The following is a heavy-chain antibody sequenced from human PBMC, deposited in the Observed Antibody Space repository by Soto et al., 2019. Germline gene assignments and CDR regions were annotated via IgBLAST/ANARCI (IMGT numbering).Heavy chain of an antibody. Sequence: GGSLRLSCAASGFTFSSYGMHWVRQAPGKGLEWVAVISYDGSNKYYADSVKGRFTISRDNSKNTLYLQMNSLRAEDTAVYYCAKVESLLVPAAMAALNYYYYGMDVWGQATTVTVSS. D-gene: IGHD2-2*01. J-gene: IGHJ6*02. CDR3: AKVESLLVPAAMAALNYYYYGMDV. V-gene: IGHV3-30*18. CDR2: ISYDGSNK. CDR1: GFTFSSYG.